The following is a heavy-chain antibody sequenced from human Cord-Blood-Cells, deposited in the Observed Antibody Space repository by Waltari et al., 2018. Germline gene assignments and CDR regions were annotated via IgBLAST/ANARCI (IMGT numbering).Heavy chain of an antibody. CDR3: ARVQLDYFDY. CDR1: GYTFTSYA. V-gene: IGHV1-3*01. Sequence: QVQLVQSGAEVKKPGASVKVSCKASGYTFTSYAMHWVRQAPGQRLEWMGWINAGKGNTKYSQKFQGRVTITRDTSASTAYMELSSLRSEDTAVYYCARVQLDYFDYWGQGTLVTVSS. J-gene: IGHJ4*02. CDR2: INAGKGNT. D-gene: IGHD6-6*01.